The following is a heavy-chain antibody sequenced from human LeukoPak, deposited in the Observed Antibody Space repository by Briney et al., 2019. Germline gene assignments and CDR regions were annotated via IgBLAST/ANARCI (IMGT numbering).Heavy chain of an antibody. CDR1: GFTFTSYA. Sequence: GGSLRLSCAASGFTFTSYAMSWGRQAPGKGLEWVSAISGSGGSTYYADSVKGRFTIPRDNSKNTLSLQMNSLRAEDTAVYYCAKDLDSSSSGNWFDPWGQGTLVTVSS. CDR3: AKDLDSSSSGNWFDP. D-gene: IGHD6-6*01. CDR2: ISGSGGST. V-gene: IGHV3-23*01. J-gene: IGHJ5*02.